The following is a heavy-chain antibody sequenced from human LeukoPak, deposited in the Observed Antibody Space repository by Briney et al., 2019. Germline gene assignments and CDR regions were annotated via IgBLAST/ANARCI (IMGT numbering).Heavy chain of an antibody. D-gene: IGHD2-2*01. Sequence: GGSLRLSCATSGFIFSHHGMSWVRQAPGKGLEWVSAISGSGGSTYYVDSVKGRFTISRDNSKNTLYLQMNSLRAEDTAVYYCAKAGRYCSSTSCYEGDYWGQGTLVAVSS. V-gene: IGHV3-23*01. CDR3: AKAGRYCSSTSCYEGDY. CDR2: ISGSGGST. J-gene: IGHJ4*02. CDR1: GFIFSHHG.